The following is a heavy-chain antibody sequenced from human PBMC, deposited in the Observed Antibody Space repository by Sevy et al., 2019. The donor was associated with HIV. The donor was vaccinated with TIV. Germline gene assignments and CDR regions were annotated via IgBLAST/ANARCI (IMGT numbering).Heavy chain of an antibody. D-gene: IGHD4-17*01. CDR3: VKGPHPAVTTSYALDV. CDR1: GFTFKSYG. Sequence: GGSLRLSCAASGFTFKSYGMHWVRQAPGKGLEWMTFIRNDGSTKYYADSVRGRFTASRDNSKNTLYLHMNSLRPEDTAVYYCVKGPHPAVTTSYALDVWGQGTTVTVSS. J-gene: IGHJ6*02. V-gene: IGHV3-30*02. CDR2: IRNDGSTK.